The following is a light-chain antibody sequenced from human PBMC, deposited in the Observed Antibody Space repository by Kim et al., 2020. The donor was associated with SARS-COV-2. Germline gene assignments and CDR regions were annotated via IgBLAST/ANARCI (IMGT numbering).Light chain of an antibody. Sequence: SASIGDRVTITCRASQDISNYLAWFQQKPGEVPKRLIYAASSLQSGVPSRFSGSGSGTEFTLTIRSLQPEDFATYYCLQHNSYPYIFGQGTKLEI. CDR2: AAS. CDR1: QDISNY. CDR3: LQHNSYPYI. V-gene: IGKV1-17*03. J-gene: IGKJ2*01.